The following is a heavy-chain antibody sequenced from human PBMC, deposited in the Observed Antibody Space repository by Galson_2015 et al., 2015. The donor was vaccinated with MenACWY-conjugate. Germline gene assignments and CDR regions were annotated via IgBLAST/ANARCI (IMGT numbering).Heavy chain of an antibody. V-gene: IGHV3-53*01. Sequence: SLRLSCAVSGFTVSSSYMTWVRQAPGKGLEWVSVIYSDGSTYNADSVKGRFTISRDNSKNTVFLQMTSLRAEDTAMCYCARDSRATTVWGLNKRKTIDYYYGMDVWGQGTTGIVSS. CDR1: GFTVSSSY. J-gene: IGHJ6*02. D-gene: IGHD3-10*01. CDR2: IYSDGST. CDR3: ARDSRATTVWGLNKRKTIDYYYGMDV.